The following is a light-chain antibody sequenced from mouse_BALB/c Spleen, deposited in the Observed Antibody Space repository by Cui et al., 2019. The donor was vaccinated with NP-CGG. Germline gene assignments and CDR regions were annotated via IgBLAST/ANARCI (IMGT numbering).Light chain of an antibody. CDR2: GTN. Sequence: AVVTQESALTTSPGATVTLTCRSSIGAVTTSNYANWVQEKPDHLFTGLIGGTNNRAPGVPARCSGSLIGDRAALTITGAQTEDEAIYFCALWYSNHWVFGGGTKLTVL. V-gene: IGLV1*01. CDR1: IGAVTTSNY. J-gene: IGLJ1*01. CDR3: ALWYSNHWV.